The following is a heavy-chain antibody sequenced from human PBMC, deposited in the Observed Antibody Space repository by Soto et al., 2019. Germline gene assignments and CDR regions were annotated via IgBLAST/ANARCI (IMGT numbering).Heavy chain of an antibody. CDR1: GFTFSSYW. Sequence: GGSLRLSCAASGFTFSSYWMSWVRQAPGKGLEWVANIKQDGSEKYYVDSVKGRFTISRDNAKNSLYLQMNSLRAEDTAVYYCARPHRSGSYCSGGSCYFGWGYWGQGTLVTVSS. CDR3: ARPHRSGSYCSGGSCYFGWGY. V-gene: IGHV3-7*05. CDR2: IKQDGSEK. D-gene: IGHD2-15*01. J-gene: IGHJ4*02.